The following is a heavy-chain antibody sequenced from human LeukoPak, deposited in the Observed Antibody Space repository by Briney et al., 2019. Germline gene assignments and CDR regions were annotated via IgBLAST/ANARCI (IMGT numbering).Heavy chain of an antibody. V-gene: IGHV1-2*02. J-gene: IGHJ4*02. D-gene: IGHD3-10*01. CDR3: ARAYGSGSSYHPDY. CDR2: INPNSGGT. CDR1: GYTFTAYY. Sequence: ASVKVSCKASGYTFTAYYMHWVRQAPGQGLEWMGWINPNSGGTNSTQKFQDRVTLTRDTSISTAYMELGSLRSDDTAIYYCARAYGSGSSYHPDYWGQGTLVTVSS.